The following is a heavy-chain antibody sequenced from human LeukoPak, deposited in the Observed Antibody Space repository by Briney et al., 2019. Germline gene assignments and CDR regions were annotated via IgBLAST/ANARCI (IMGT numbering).Heavy chain of an antibody. CDR2: ISSSGSTI. D-gene: IGHD6-13*01. J-gene: IGHJ4*02. CDR1: AFTFSSYE. V-gene: IGHV3-48*03. Sequence: GGSLRLSCAASAFTFSSYEMNWVRQAPGKGLEWVSYISSSGSTIYYADSVKGRFTISRDNAKNSLYLQMNSLRAEDTAVYYCAKQQLDQIDYWGQGTLVTVSS. CDR3: AKQQLDQIDY.